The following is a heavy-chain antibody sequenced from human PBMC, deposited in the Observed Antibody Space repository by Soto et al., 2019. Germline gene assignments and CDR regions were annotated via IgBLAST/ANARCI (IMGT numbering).Heavy chain of an antibody. CDR2: ISGSGASS. J-gene: IGHJ4*02. Sequence: GGSLRLSCAASGFTFSTYGMSWVRQAPGNGLEWVSSISGSGASSYYADSVKGRFTISRDNSRNTVYLQMNSLGAEDTAVYFCAKGWAVTDYFDYWGQGTLVTVSS. CDR1: GFTFSTYG. CDR3: AKGWAVTDYFDY. D-gene: IGHD4-17*01. V-gene: IGHV3-23*01.